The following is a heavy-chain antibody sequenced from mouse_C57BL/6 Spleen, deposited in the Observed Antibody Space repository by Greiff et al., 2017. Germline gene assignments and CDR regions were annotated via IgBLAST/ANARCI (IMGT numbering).Heavy chain of an antibody. J-gene: IGHJ1*03. D-gene: IGHD1-1*01. CDR2: INPNNGGT. CDR3: ASDMTSGVGGYCDV. V-gene: IGHV1-22*01. CDR1: GYKFTDYN. Sequence: EVQLQQSGPELVKPGASVKMSCKASGYKFTDYNMHWVKQSPGKSLEWIGYINPNNGGTSYNQKFQGKATLTVNKSSSTAYMELRSLTSEDSAVYYCASDMTSGVGGYCDVWGTGTTVTVSS.